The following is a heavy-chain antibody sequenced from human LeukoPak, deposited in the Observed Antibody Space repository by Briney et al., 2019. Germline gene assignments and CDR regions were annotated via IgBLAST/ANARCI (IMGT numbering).Heavy chain of an antibody. J-gene: IGHJ4*02. D-gene: IGHD4-17*01. Sequence: SETLSLTCTVSGYSISTSYYWGWIRQPPGKWLEWIGSIYHSGNTYYNPSLKSRVTISVDTSKNQFSLKLNSVTAADTAVYYCARAGYGDSDFDYWGQGTLVTVSS. CDR1: GYSISTSYY. CDR2: IYHSGNT. V-gene: IGHV4-38-2*02. CDR3: ARAGYGDSDFDY.